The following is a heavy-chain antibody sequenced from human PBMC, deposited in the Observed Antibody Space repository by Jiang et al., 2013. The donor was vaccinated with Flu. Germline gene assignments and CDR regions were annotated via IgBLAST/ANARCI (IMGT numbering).Heavy chain of an antibody. V-gene: IGHV1-2*04. J-gene: IGHJ6*02. CDR3: ARGSGLSGVVVVPAAPVGAYYYGMDV. CDR1: GYTFTGYY. Sequence: GAEVKKPGASVKVSCKASGYTFTGYYMHWVRQAPGQGLEWMGWINPNSGGTNYAQKFQGWVTMTRDTSISTAYMELSRLRSDDTAVYYCARGSGLSGVVVVPAAPVGAYYYGMDVWGQGTTVTVSS. CDR2: INPNSGGT. D-gene: IGHD2-2*01.